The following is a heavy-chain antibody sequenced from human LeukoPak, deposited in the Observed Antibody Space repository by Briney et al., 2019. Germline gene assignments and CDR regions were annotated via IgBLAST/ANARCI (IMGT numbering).Heavy chain of an antibody. CDR1: GFTFSSYA. J-gene: IGHJ6*03. V-gene: IGHV3-7*01. CDR2: IKQDGSEK. Sequence: GGSLRLSCAASGFTFSSYAMHWVRQAPGKGLEWVANIKQDGSEKYYVDSVKGRFTISRDNAKNSLYLQMNSLRAEDTAVYYCASFQTGNYYYYYMDVWGKGTTVTVSS. CDR3: ASFQTGNYYYYYMDV.